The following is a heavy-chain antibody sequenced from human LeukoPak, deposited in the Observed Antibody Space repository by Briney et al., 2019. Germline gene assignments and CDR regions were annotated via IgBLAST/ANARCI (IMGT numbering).Heavy chain of an antibody. CDR1: GGFITSDS. CDR2: IYYSGST. D-gene: IGHD4-23*01. Sequence: SETLSLTCTVSGGFITSDSWRWLRQPPGKGLEWLGYIYYSGSTNYNPSLKSRVTMSVDTSKKQFSLKLSSVTAADTAVYYFARQWTTVAPYWYFDLWGRGTLVTVSS. J-gene: IGHJ2*01. V-gene: IGHV4-59*01. CDR3: ARQWTTVAPYWYFDL.